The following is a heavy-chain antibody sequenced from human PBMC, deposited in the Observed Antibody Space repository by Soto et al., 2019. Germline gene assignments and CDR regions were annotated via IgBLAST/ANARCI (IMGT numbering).Heavy chain of an antibody. V-gene: IGHV1-18*01. Sequence: ASVKVSCKTSGYTFTNYGITWVRQAPGQGLKWMGWISAYNGDTKYAQKVQGRVTMTTDTSTSTAYMELRSLRSDDTAVYYCARPLYSSSTRDHYYYYGMDVWGQGTTVTVSS. CDR2: ISAYNGDT. CDR3: ARPLYSSSTRDHYYYYGMDV. D-gene: IGHD3-22*01. CDR1: GYTFTNYG. J-gene: IGHJ6*02.